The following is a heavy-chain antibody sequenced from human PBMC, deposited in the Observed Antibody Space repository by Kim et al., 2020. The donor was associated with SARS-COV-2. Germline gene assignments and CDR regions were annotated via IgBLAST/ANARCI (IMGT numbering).Heavy chain of an antibody. CDR2: THSGGST. J-gene: IGHJ4*02. V-gene: IGHV3-66*01. CDR3: AKDRSLYY. CDR1: GFTVSSNY. Sequence: GGSLSLSCAASGFTVSSNYMSGVRQAPGKGLEWVSITHSGGSTNYAESVKGRFNVSRDNLKNILYLQMNNLRVEDTAVYYCAKDRSLYYWGQGTLVTVSA.